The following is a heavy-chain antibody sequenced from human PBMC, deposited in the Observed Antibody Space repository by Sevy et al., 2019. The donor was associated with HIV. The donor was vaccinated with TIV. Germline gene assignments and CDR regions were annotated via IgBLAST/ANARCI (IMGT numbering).Heavy chain of an antibody. J-gene: IGHJ5*02. CDR3: AAGYWFDP. V-gene: IGHV4-34*01. CDR2: INHSGSI. CDR1: GGSFSGYY. D-gene: IGHD6-13*01. Sequence: SETLSLTCAVYGGSFSGYYWSWIRQPPGKGLEWIGEINHSGSINYNPSLKSRVTISVDTSKNQFSLKLSYVTAADTAVYYAAAGYWFDPWGQGTLVTVSS.